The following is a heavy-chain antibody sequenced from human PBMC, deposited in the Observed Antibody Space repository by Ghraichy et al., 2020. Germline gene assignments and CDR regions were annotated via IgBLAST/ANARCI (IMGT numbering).Heavy chain of an antibody. CDR3: ARGEDGSGYYLY. Sequence: SETLSLTCAVYGGSFSGYYWSWIRQPPGKGLEWIGEINHSGSTNYNPSLKSRVTISVDTSKNQFSLKLSSVTAADTAVYYCARGEDGSGYYLYWGQGTLVTVSS. J-gene: IGHJ4*02. CDR2: INHSGST. V-gene: IGHV4-34*01. D-gene: IGHD3-3*01. CDR1: GGSFSGYY.